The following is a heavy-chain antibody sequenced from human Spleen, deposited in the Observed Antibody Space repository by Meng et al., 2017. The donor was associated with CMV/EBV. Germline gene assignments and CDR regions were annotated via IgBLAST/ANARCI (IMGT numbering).Heavy chain of an antibody. J-gene: IGHJ4*02. V-gene: IGHV3-53*01. D-gene: IGHD1-1*01. Sequence: LQPQASGPGLVKPSETLSLTCTVAGGSISSSSYYWDWVRQAPGKGLEWVSVIYSGGSTYYADSVKGRFTISRDNSKNTLYLQMNSLRAEDTAVYYCARDLEEEPTDSNWGQGTLVTVSS. CDR2: IYSGGST. CDR1: GGSISSSSYY. CDR3: ARDLEEEPTDSN.